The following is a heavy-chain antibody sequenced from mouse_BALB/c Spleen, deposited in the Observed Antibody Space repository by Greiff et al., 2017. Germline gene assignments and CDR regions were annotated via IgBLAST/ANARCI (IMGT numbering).Heavy chain of an antibody. CDR1: GYSITSDYA. V-gene: IGHV3-2*02. D-gene: IGHD1-1*01. CDR3: ARSEGLLRFAY. J-gene: IGHJ3*01. CDR2: ISYSGST. Sequence: VQLKQSGPGLVKPSQSLSLTCTVTGYSITSDYAWNWIRQFPGNKLEWMGYISYSGSTSYNPSLKSRISITRDTSKNQFFLQLNSVTTEDTATYYCARSEGLLRFAYWGQGTLVTVSA.